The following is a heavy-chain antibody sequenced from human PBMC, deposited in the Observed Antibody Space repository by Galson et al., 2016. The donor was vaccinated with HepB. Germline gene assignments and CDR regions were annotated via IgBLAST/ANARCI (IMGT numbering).Heavy chain of an antibody. CDR2: VYYNGGT. D-gene: IGHD5-18*01. J-gene: IGHJ4*02. CDR1: GGSVRSPSYS. CDR3: ASEYTYDHYFDD. Sequence: SETLSLTCTVSGGSVRSPSYSWTWIRQPPGKGLEWIGYVYYNGGTNYNPSLKSRVTISLDTSKKHFSLQLTSVTAADTAVYYCASEYTYDHYFDDWGQGTLVTVSS. V-gene: IGHV4-61*03.